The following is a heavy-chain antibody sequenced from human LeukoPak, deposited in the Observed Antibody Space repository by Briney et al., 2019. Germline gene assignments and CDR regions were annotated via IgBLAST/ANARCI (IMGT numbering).Heavy chain of an antibody. J-gene: IGHJ4*02. CDR3: TRTLKGGYFDY. Sequence: GGSLRLSCAASGFTFSSYAMNWVRQAPGMGLEWVGRIKTNTDGGTTDYATPMKGRFAISRDDSENTLYLQMNSLKTEDTAVYYCTRTLKGGYFDYWGQGTLVTVSS. CDR1: GFTFSSYA. D-gene: IGHD2-8*01. CDR2: IKTNTDGGTT. V-gene: IGHV3-15*07.